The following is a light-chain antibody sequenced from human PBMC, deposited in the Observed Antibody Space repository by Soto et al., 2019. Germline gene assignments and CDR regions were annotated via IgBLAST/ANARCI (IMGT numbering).Light chain of an antibody. CDR1: SSDVGNYNY. CDR3: CSYAGTYTFGYV. V-gene: IGLV2-11*01. CDR2: DVT. J-gene: IGLJ1*01. Sequence: QSVLTQPRSVSGSPGQSVAISCTGTSSDVGNYNYVSWYQQHPGKVPKLMIYDVTKRPSGVPARFSGSKSGNTASLTITGRQAEDEADYYCCSYAGTYTFGYVFGSGTKLTVL.